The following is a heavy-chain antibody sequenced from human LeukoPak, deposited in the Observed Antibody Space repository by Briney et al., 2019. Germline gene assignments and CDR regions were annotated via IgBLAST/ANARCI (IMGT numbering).Heavy chain of an antibody. CDR2: IYDRGST. J-gene: IGHJ4*02. Sequence: PSETLSLTCTVSGGSISSYYWSWLRQPPGKGLECFGDIYDRGSTTYNPSLKSRVTISADTSNNQFSLKLSSVTAADTAVYYCAREWSSGWAEFDYWGQGTLVTVSS. V-gene: IGHV4-59*01. CDR3: AREWSSGWAEFDY. CDR1: GGSISSYY. D-gene: IGHD6-25*01.